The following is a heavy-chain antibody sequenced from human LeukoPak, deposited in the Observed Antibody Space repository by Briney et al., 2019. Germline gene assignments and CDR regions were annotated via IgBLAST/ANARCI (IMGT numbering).Heavy chain of an antibody. Sequence: GGSLRLSCAASGFTFSSYAMHWVRQAPGKGLEWVAVISYDGSNKYYADSVKGRFTISRDNSKNTLYLQMNSLRAEDTAVYYCARGLQFYDSSGYYPDYWGQGTLVTVSS. D-gene: IGHD3-22*01. CDR2: ISYDGSNK. J-gene: IGHJ4*02. V-gene: IGHV3-30*04. CDR1: GFTFSSYA. CDR3: ARGLQFYDSSGYYPDY.